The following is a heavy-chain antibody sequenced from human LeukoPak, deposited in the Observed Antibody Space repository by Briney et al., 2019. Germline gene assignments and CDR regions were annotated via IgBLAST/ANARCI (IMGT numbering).Heavy chain of an antibody. V-gene: IGHV3-30-3*01. CDR1: GFTFSGYP. CDR2: ISYDGSNK. D-gene: IGHD2-21*02. J-gene: IGHJ4*02. Sequence: GGSLRLSCAASGFTFSGYPIHWVRQAPGKGLEWVAVISYDGSNKYYADSVKGRFTISRDNSKNTLYLQMNSLRAEDTAVYYCASLVVTARHFDYWGQGTLVTVSS. CDR3: ASLVVTARHFDY.